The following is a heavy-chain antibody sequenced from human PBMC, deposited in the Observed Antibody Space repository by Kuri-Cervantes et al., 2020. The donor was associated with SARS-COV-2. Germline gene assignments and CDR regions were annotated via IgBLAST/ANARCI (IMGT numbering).Heavy chain of an antibody. CDR3: YCAPKEGFDS. J-gene: IGHJ4*02. Sequence: SVKVSCKASGGTFSSHAISWVRQAPGQGLEWMGGIIPIFGTANYAQKFQGRVTMTRDRSTSTVYLELSSLTSEDTAIYYCYCAPKEGFDSWGQGTLVTVSS. CDR1: GGTFSSHA. D-gene: IGHD2-21*01. CDR2: IIPIFGTA. V-gene: IGHV1-69*05.